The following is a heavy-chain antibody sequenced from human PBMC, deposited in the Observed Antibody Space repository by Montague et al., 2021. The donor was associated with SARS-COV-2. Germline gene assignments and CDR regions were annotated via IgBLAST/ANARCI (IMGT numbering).Heavy chain of an antibody. D-gene: IGHD3-10*01. Sequence: SETLSLTCAVHGGSFSTYSWNWIRQPTGKGLEWIGEIHHGGSTNYNPSLKSRATISADTSKNQFSLKLTSVAAADTAVYYCARLGDGVVPSPILGVGPYYSYYYMDVWGKGTTVTVSS. CDR1: GGSFSTYS. CDR3: ARLGDGVVPSPILGVGPYYSYYYMDV. J-gene: IGHJ6*03. V-gene: IGHV4-34*01. CDR2: IHHGGST.